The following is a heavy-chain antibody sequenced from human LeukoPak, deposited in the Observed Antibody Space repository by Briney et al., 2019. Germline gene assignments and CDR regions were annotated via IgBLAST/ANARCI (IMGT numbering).Heavy chain of an antibody. CDR1: GGSITSGGYY. Sequence: SETLSLTCTVSGGSITSGGYYWSWIRQHPGKGLEWIGYIYYSGSTYYNPSLKSRVKISVDTSKNQFSLKLSSVTAADTAVYYCARDITYYDSSGYKLDWFDPWGQGTLVTVSS. J-gene: IGHJ5*02. CDR3: ARDITYYDSSGYKLDWFDP. CDR2: IYYSGST. V-gene: IGHV4-31*03. D-gene: IGHD3-22*01.